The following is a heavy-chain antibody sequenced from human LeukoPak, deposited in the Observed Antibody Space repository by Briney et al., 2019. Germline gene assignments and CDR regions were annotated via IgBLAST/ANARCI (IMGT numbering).Heavy chain of an antibody. CDR3: AKIERWLVHGFDL. V-gene: IGHV3-23*01. D-gene: IGHD6-19*01. CDR1: GFTFSSYA. J-gene: IGHJ2*01. CDR2: ISGNGGST. Sequence: GGSLRLSCAASGFTFSSYAMNWVRQAPGKGLEWVASISGNGGSTYYADSVKGRFTISRDNSRNAVFLQMISPRDDDTAIYYCAKIERWLVHGFDLSGRGTLVTVSS.